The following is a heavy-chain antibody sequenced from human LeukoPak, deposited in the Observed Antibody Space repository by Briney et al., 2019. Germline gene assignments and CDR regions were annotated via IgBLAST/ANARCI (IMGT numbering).Heavy chain of an antibody. V-gene: IGHV4-39*07. CDR3: ATADSSSWYGSFDY. CDR1: GGSISSSSHY. D-gene: IGHD6-13*01. CDR2: IYYSGST. Sequence: SETLSLTCTVSGGSISSSSHYWGWIRQPPGKGLEWIGSIYYSGSTYYNPSLKSRVTISVDTSKNQFSLKLSSVTAADTAVYYCATADSSSWYGSFDYWGQGTLVTVSS. J-gene: IGHJ4*02.